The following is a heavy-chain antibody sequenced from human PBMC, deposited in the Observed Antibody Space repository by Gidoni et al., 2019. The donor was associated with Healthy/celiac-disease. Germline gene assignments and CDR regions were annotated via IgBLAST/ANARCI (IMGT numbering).Heavy chain of an antibody. V-gene: IGHV1-69*01. CDR2: IIPIFGTA. D-gene: IGHD1-26*01. Sequence: QVQLVQSGAEVKKPGSSVKVSCKASGGPFSSYAISWVRQAPGQGLEWMGGIIPIFGTANYAQKFQGRVTITADESTSTAYMELSSLRSEDTAVYYCAREEDSGYDYGMDVWGQGTTVTVSS. CDR1: GGPFSSYA. CDR3: AREEDSGYDYGMDV. J-gene: IGHJ6*02.